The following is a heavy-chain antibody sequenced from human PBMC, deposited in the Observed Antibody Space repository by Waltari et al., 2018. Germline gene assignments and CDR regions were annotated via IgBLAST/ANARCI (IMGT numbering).Heavy chain of an antibody. CDR3: ARESAVSGWYVS. D-gene: IGHD6-19*01. CDR2: IYSDGST. CDR1: GFTVSNNY. V-gene: IGHV3-53*02. Sequence: EVQLVETGGGLIQPGGSLRLSCAASGFTVSNNYMSWARQAPGKGLEWVSGIYSDGSTFYPDSVKGRFTISRDNSKNTLYLQMNSLRADDTAVYYCARESAVSGWYVSWGQGSLVTVSS. J-gene: IGHJ1*01.